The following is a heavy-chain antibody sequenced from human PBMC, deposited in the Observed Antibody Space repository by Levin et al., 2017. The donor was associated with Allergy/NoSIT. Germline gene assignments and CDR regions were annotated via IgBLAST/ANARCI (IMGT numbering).Heavy chain of an antibody. D-gene: IGHD6-19*01. CDR2: INHSGGT. CDR1: GGSFSAYY. V-gene: IGHV4-34*01. J-gene: IGHJ4*01. Sequence: SQTLSLTCRVYGGSFSAYYWSWIRQPPGKGLECIGEINHSGGTNYNPSLKSRVTISVDASKNQFSLRLSSVTAADTAVYYCAASRAYNSGWLYYFDYWVQGTLVTVSS. CDR3: AASRAYNSGWLYYFDY.